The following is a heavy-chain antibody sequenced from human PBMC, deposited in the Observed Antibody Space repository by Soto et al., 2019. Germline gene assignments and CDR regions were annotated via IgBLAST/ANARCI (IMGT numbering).Heavy chain of an antibody. CDR3: ARASSCAYDSCAFDP. V-gene: IGHV4-59*01. CDR1: GGSISTYY. CDR2: IYYTGST. J-gene: IGHJ5*02. Sequence: QVQLQESGPGLVKPSETLSLTCTVSGGSISTYYRSWILQPPGKGLEWIGFIYYTGSTNYNPSLKSRVTLSLDTSENQFSLKLSSVTAADTAVYYCARASSCAYDSCAFDPWGQGTLVTVSS. D-gene: IGHD3-16*01.